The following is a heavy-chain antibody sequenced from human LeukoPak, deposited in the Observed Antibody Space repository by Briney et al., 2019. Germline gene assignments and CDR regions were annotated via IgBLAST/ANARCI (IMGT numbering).Heavy chain of an antibody. CDR2: INRDDSST. D-gene: IGHD2-8*02. Sequence: PGGSLRLSCAASGFTFTSYGMHWVRQAPGKGLVWVSRINRDDSSTSYADSVKGRFTISRDNAKNTLYLQMNSLRAEDTAVHFCARAGYYTGWDYWGQGTLVTVSS. CDR1: GFTFTSYG. CDR3: ARAGYYTGWDY. J-gene: IGHJ4*02. V-gene: IGHV3-74*01.